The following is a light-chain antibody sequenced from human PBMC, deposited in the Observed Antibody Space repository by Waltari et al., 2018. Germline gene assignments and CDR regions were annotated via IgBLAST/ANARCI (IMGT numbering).Light chain of an antibody. Sequence: QSALTQPASVSGSPGQSIAISCTGTSSDVGVYDSVSWYQQHPGKAPNLVFYAVTNRPSGVSNRFSGSKSGNTASLTISGLQAEDEADYYCCAYTSSSVSYVFGTGTKVTVL. CDR1: SSDVGVYDS. J-gene: IGLJ1*01. V-gene: IGLV2-14*01. CDR2: AVT. CDR3: CAYTSSSVSYV.